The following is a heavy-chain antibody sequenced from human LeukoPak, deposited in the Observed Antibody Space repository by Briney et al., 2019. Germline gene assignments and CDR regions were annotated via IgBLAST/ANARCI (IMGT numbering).Heavy chain of an antibody. D-gene: IGHD6-6*01. Sequence: ASVKVSCKASGYTFTGYYMHWVRQAPGQGLEWMGWINPNSGGTNYAQKFQGRVTMTRDTSISTAYMELSRLRSDDTAVYYCARDLDEYIKNDYWGQGTLVTVSS. V-gene: IGHV1-2*02. CDR2: INPNSGGT. CDR1: GYTFTGYY. J-gene: IGHJ4*02. CDR3: ARDLDEYIKNDY.